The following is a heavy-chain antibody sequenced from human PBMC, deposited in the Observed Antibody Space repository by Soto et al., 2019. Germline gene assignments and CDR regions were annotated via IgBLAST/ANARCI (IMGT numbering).Heavy chain of an antibody. V-gene: IGHV3-30*18. CDR2: ISSDGGNK. CDR1: GFTFTRSG. CDR3: AEVQCGIGIMPNKIDV. J-gene: IGHJ6*03. D-gene: IGHD1-20*01. Sequence: PGGSLRLSCATSGFTFTRSGMHWVRQAPGKGLDWVAVISSDGGNKYYGDSVRGRFTISRDNSNNTLFLEMKSLRVDDTAVYYCAEVQCGIGIMPNKIDVWCKGTTVT.